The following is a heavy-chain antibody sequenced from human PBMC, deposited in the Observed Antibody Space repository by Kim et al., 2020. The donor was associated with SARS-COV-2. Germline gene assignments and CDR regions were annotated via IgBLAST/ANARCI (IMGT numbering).Heavy chain of an antibody. CDR3: AKDNGDYLDY. Sequence: STYYAAPGKGRCNIPRDNSKNTLYLQMNSLRAEDTAVYYCAKDNGDYLDYWGQGTLVTVSS. CDR2: ST. J-gene: IGHJ4*02. D-gene: IGHD4-17*01. V-gene: IGHV3-23*01.